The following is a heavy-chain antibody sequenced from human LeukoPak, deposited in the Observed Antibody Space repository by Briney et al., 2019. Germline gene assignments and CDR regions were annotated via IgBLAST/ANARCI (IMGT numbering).Heavy chain of an antibody. D-gene: IGHD3-10*01. Sequence: RSGGSLRLSCVASGFAFSGYAIHWVRQAPGKGLEGVALISYKGGRKDYADSVKGRFTIYRDNSRNTVFLQMNRLRPDDTAIYFCARQEARSYSYEGLDYWGQGNLVTVSS. CDR2: ISYKGGRK. V-gene: IGHV3-30*04. CDR1: GFAFSGYA. CDR3: ARQEARSYSYEGLDY. J-gene: IGHJ4*02.